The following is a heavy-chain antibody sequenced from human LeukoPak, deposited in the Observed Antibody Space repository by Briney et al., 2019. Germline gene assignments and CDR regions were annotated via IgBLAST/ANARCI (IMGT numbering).Heavy chain of an antibody. CDR2: IYYSGST. CDR3: ARKSGSYFDY. J-gene: IGHJ4*02. D-gene: IGHD1-26*01. CDR1: GGSINDYY. Sequence: SETLSLTCTVSGGSINDYYWSWIRQPPGKGLEWIGYIYYSGSTNYNPSLKSRVTISVDTSKNQFSLKLSSVTAVDTAVYFCARKSGSYFDYWGQGTLVTVSS. V-gene: IGHV4-59*01.